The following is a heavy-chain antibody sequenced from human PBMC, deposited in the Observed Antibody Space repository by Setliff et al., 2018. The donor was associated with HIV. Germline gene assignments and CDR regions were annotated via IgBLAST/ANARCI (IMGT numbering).Heavy chain of an antibody. Sequence: PSETLSLTCAVYGGSFSGYYWSWIRQPPGKGLEWIGSIFYSGRTTYNPSLRSRVTISVDTSKNQFSLSLTSVTAADTAVYYCARHNCGTTACYGVVVWGQGTMVTVSS. CDR3: ARHNCGTTACYGVVV. J-gene: IGHJ3*01. CDR2: IFYSGRT. D-gene: IGHD2-2*01. CDR1: GGSFSGYY. V-gene: IGHV4-34*12.